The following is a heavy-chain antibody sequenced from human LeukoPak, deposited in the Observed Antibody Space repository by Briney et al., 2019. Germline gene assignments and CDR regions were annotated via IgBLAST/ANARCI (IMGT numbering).Heavy chain of an antibody. CDR2: ISYDGSNK. J-gene: IGHJ5*02. CDR3: ARGGSYYDILDNWFDP. D-gene: IGHD3-9*01. Sequence: GGSLRLSCAASGFTFSSYAVHWVRQAPGKGLEWVAVISYDGSNKYYADSVKGRFTISRDNSKNTLYLQMNSLRAEDTAVYYCARGGSYYDILDNWFDPWGQGTLVTVSS. V-gene: IGHV3-30-3*01. CDR1: GFTFSSYA.